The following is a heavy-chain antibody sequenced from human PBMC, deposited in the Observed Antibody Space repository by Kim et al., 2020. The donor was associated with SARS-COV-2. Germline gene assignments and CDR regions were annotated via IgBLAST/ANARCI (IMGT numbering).Heavy chain of an antibody. Sequence: YADSVKGRFTISIDNTKNTLYLQMNSLRAEDTAVYYCAKSAYSSSWPFDDWGQGTLVTVSS. V-gene: IGHV3-23*01. CDR3: AKSAYSSSWPFDD. D-gene: IGHD6-13*01. J-gene: IGHJ4*02.